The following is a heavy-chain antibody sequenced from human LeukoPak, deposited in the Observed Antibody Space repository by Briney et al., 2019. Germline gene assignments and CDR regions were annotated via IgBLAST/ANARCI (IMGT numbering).Heavy chain of an antibody. Sequence: GGSLRLSCAASGFTFSSYSMNWVRQAPGKGLEWVSYISSSGSTIYYADSVKGRFTISRDNAKKSLYLQMDSLRPEDTAVYYCARHLGFHCGSTSCFSWGQGTLVTVSS. D-gene: IGHD2-2*01. CDR2: ISSSGSTI. V-gene: IGHV3-48*01. J-gene: IGHJ5*02. CDR3: ARHLGFHCGSTSCFS. CDR1: GFTFSSYS.